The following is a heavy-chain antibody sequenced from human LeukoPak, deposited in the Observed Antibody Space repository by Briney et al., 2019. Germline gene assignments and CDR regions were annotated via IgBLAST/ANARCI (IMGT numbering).Heavy chain of an antibody. Sequence: GGSLRLSCAASGFTFSSYWMHWVRQAPGKGLVWVSRINSDGSSTSYADSVKGRFTISRDNAKNTLYLQMNSLRAEDTAVYYCARDSWFGELPHGLDYWGQGTLVTVSS. D-gene: IGHD3-10*01. J-gene: IGHJ4*02. CDR3: ARDSWFGELPHGLDY. V-gene: IGHV3-74*01. CDR1: GFTFSSYW. CDR2: INSDGSST.